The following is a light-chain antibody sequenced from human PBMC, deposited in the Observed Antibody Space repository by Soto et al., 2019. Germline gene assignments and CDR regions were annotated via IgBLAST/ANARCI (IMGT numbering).Light chain of an antibody. J-gene: IGKJ4*01. V-gene: IGKV1-39*01. CDR3: EQRYSTPQVT. CDR1: QSISTY. CDR2: KAS. Sequence: DIQMTQSPSSLSASVGDRVTITCRASQSISTYLSWYQQKPGKAPNLLIYKASSLEGGVPSRLSGSGSGTEFTLTISSLQPEDFATYYCEQRYSTPQVTFGGGTKVEIK.